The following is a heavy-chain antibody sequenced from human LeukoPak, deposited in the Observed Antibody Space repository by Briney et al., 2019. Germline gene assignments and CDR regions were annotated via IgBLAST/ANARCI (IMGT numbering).Heavy chain of an antibody. J-gene: IGHJ4*02. CDR3: ARSMTSYVLDY. CDR2: IIPIFGTT. Sequence: ASVKVSCKASGGTFSSYAITWMRQAPGQGLEWIGGIIPIFGTTNYAQNFQGRVTITADESTRTAYMELSSLRSGDTAVYYCARSMTSYVLDYWGQGTLVTVSS. V-gene: IGHV1-69*01. D-gene: IGHD3-9*01. CDR1: GGTFSSYA.